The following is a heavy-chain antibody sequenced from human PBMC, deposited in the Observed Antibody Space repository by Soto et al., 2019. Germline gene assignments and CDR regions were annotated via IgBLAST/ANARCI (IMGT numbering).Heavy chain of an antibody. J-gene: IGHJ4*02. Sequence: PSETLSLTCTVSDDSIRSYHWTWIRQPPGKELEWIGCVYYSGSTNYNSSLKRRVTISVDTSKNQFSLKLSSVTAADTAVYYCARDRGGRLPDYWGQGTLVTVSS. CDR3: ARDRGGRLPDY. V-gene: IGHV4-59*01. CDR1: DDSIRSYH. D-gene: IGHD3-10*01. CDR2: VYYSGST.